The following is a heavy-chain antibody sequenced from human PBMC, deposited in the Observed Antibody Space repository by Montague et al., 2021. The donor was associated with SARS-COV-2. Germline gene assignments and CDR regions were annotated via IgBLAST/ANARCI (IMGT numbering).Heavy chain of an antibody. J-gene: IGHJ4*02. CDR3: VRDTGSAQAGFDA. CDR1: GDSVWGNTAA. V-gene: IGHV6-1*01. CDR2: TNYRSKWTS. Sequence: CAISGDSVWGNTAACNWNRQSPSGGLEGLGRTNYRSKWTSDYATXVEGRISIDPDTSKNQFFLHLRSVTPEDTGVYYCVRDTGSAQAGFDAWGQGTLVTVSS. D-gene: IGHD4-17*01.